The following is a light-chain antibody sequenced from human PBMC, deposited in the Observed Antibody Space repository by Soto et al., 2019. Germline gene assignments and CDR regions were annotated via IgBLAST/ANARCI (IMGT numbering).Light chain of an antibody. J-gene: IGLJ3*02. CDR2: ANN. V-gene: IGLV1-40*01. CDR1: DSNIGAVFG. CDR3: QSYDSSEVV. Sequence: QSVLTQPPSVSWAPGQRVTISCAGSDSNIGAVFGVHWYQLLPGTAPKLLIYANNNRPSGVPDRFSGSMSATSASLAITGLQAEDEADYYCQSYDSSEVVFGGGTKLTVL.